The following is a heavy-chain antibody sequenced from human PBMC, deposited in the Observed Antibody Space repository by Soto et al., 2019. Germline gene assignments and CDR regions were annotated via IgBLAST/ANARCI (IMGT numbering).Heavy chain of an antibody. CDR3: ARQKIMSGEFDY. CDR1: AGSINSTSYY. CDR2: CYYSGST. V-gene: IGHV4-39*01. Sequence: NPSETLSLTCTVSAGSINSTSYYWGWVRQPPGKGLEWLGSCYYSGSTYYSPSLKSRVSISVDTSKKQFSLKLKSVTAADTAVYYCARQKIMSGEFDYWGQGTQVTVSS. J-gene: IGHJ4*02. D-gene: IGHD3-10*02.